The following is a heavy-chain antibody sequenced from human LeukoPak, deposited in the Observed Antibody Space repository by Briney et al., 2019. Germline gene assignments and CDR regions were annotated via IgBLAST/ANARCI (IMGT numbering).Heavy chain of an antibody. V-gene: IGHV4-34*01. D-gene: IGHD6-13*01. CDR3: ARQRRIAAGGYNWFDS. CDR1: GGSFSGYY. Sequence: SETLSLTYAVYGGSFSGYYWSWIRQPPGKGLEWIGEINHSGSTNYNPSLKSRVTISVDTSKNQFSLKLSSVTAADTAVYYCARQRRIAAGGYNWFDSWGQGTLVTVSS. CDR2: INHSGST. J-gene: IGHJ5*01.